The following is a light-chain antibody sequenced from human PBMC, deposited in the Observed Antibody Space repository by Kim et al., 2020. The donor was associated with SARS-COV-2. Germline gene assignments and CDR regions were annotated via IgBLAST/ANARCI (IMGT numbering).Light chain of an antibody. V-gene: IGKV1-27*01. Sequence: ASVGDRVTITCRASLGIRDYLAWYQQKPGEVPKLLIYAASTLHSGVPLRFSGSGSGTDFTLNISDLQPEDAATYFCQKYDSAPWTFGQGTKVEIK. J-gene: IGKJ1*01. CDR2: AAS. CDR3: QKYDSAPWT. CDR1: LGIRDY.